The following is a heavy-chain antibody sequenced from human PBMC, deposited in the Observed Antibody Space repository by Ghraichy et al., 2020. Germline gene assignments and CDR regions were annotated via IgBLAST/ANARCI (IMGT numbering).Heavy chain of an antibody. Sequence: TLSLTCSVSGGSISSYYWSWIRQPPGKGLEWIGYIYYSGSTNYNPSLKSRVTISVDTSKNQFSLKLSSVTAADTAVYYCARGCNSEYWWCMTQSSFDYWGQGTLVTVSS. J-gene: IGHJ4*02. D-gene: IGHD2-8*02. V-gene: IGHV4-59*01. CDR2: IYYSGST. CDR1: GGSISSYY. CDR3: ARGCNSEYWWCMTQSSFDY.